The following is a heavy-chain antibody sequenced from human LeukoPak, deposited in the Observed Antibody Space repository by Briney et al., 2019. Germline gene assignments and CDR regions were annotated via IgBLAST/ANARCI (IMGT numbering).Heavy chain of an antibody. CDR3: AKVHGSYDSSGYYSL. CDR2: ITWKSGSI. J-gene: IGHJ4*02. V-gene: IGHV3-9*01. Sequence: GGSLRLSCAASGFTFDDYAMHWVRQAPGKGLEWVSGITWKSGSIGYADSVKGRFTISRDNAKNSLYLQMNSLRAEDTALYYCAKVHGSYDSSGYYSLWGQGALVTVSS. D-gene: IGHD3-22*01. CDR1: GFTFDDYA.